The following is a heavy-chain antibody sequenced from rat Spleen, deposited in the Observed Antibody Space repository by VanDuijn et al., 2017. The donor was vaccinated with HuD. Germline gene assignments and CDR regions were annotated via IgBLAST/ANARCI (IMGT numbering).Heavy chain of an antibody. CDR1: GFSLTTFN. J-gene: IGHJ2*01. CDR2: MWNGGGT. Sequence: QVQLKESGPGLVQPSQTLSLTCTVSGFSLTTFNIHWVRQPPGKGLEWLGAMWNGGGTDYNSAFKSRLSFSRDTSKSQVFLKMNNLQTEDTAMYFCASQHYYDGYHRDFWGQGVMVTVSS. CDR3: ASQHYYDGYHRDF. D-gene: IGHD1-12*03. V-gene: IGHV2-1*01.